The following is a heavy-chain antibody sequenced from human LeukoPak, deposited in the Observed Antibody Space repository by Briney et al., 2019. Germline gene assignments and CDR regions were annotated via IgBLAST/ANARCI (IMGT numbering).Heavy chain of an antibody. CDR2: ISSSSSYI. Sequence: PGGSLRLSCAASGFTFSTYSMTWVRQAPGKGLEWVSYISSSSSYIYYADSVKGRFTISRDNAKNSLYLQMNSLRAEDTAVYYCAPAPPSGGNWFDPWGQGTLVTVSS. V-gene: IGHV3-21*01. J-gene: IGHJ5*02. CDR3: APAPPSGGNWFDP. CDR1: GFTFSTYS.